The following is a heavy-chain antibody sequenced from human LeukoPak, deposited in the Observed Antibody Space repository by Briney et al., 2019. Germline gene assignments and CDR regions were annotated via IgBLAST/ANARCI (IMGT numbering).Heavy chain of an antibody. D-gene: IGHD1-26*01. CDR2: IRSKAYGGTT. CDR1: GFTFGDYA. V-gene: IGHV3-49*04. CDR3: TRASYEMGWELLNLNFDY. Sequence: PGRSLRLSCTASGFTFGDYAMSWVRQAPGKGLEWVGFIRSKAYGGTTEYAASVKGRFTISRDDSKSIAYLQMNSLKTEDTAVYYCTRASYEMGWELLNLNFDYWGQGTLVTVSS. J-gene: IGHJ4*02.